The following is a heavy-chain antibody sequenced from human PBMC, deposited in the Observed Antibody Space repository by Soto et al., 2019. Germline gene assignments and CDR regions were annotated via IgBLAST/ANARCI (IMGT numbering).Heavy chain of an antibody. J-gene: IGHJ5*02. CDR1: GFTFTSSA. D-gene: IGHD3-3*01. V-gene: IGHV1-58*01. CDR2: IVVGSGNT. Sequence: SVKVSCKASGFTFTSSAVQWVRQARGQRLEWIGWIVVGSGNTNYAQKFQERVTITRDMSTSTAYMELSSLRSDDTAVYYCARITYDLWTAHRNWFDPWGQGTLVTVSS. CDR3: ARITYDLWTAHRNWFDP.